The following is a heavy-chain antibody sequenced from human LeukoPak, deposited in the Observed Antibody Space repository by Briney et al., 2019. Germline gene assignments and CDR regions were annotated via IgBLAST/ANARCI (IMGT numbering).Heavy chain of an antibody. V-gene: IGHV4-34*01. CDR1: GGSFSGYY. CDR3: ARGRENLYIVATRDEYYYGMDV. D-gene: IGHD5-12*01. CDR2: INHSGST. Sequence: SETLSLTCAVYGGSFSGYYWSRIRQPPGKGLEWIREINHSGSTNYNPSLKSRVTISVDTSKNQFSLKLSSVTAADTAVYYCARGRENLYIVATRDEYYYGMDVWGQGTTVTVSS. J-gene: IGHJ6*02.